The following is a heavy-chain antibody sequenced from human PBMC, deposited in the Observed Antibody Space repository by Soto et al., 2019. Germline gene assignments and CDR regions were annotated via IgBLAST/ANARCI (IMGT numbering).Heavy chain of an antibody. Sequence: PSETLSLTCTVSGASIRSTDYYWSWIRQAPGKGLEWIGYVYYTGSTYYNPSLMSRLTISVHTSKNQFSLKLTSVTAAEAAVYYCVRTARQGAVAPHWFDRWGQGTQVTVSS. CDR2: VYYTGST. CDR1: GASIRSTDYY. J-gene: IGHJ5*02. D-gene: IGHD2-21*02. V-gene: IGHV4-30-4*01. CDR3: VRTARQGAVAPHWFDR.